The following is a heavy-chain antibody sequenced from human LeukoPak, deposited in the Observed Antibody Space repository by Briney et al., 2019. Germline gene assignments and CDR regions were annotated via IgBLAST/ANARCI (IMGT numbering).Heavy chain of an antibody. D-gene: IGHD6-19*01. CDR3: ARSQARLGWFDP. CDR1: GGSISSSNW. J-gene: IGHJ5*02. CDR2: IYHSGST. Sequence: SETLSLTCAVSGGSISSSNWWSWVRQPPGKGLEWIGEIYHSGSTNYNPFLKSRVTISVDKSKNQFSLKLSSVTAADTAVYYCARSQARLGWFDPWGQGTLVTVSS. V-gene: IGHV4-4*02.